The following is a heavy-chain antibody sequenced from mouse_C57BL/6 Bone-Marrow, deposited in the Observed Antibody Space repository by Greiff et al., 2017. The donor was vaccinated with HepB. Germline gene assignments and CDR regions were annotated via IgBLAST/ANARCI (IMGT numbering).Heavy chain of an antibody. V-gene: IGHV3-6*01. CDR1: GYSITSGYY. J-gene: IGHJ4*01. D-gene: IGHD1-1*01. CDR3: ATVPDYYAMDY. CDR2: ISYDGSN. Sequence: EVKLMESGPGLVKPSQSLSLTCSVTGYSITSGYYWNWIRQFPGNKLEWMGYISYDGSNNYNPSLKNRISITRDTSKNQFFLKLNSVTTEDTATYYCATVPDYYAMDYWGQGTSVTVSS.